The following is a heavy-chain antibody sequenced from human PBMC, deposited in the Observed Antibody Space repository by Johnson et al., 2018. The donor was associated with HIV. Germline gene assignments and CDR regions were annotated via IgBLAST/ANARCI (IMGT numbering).Heavy chain of an antibody. J-gene: IGHJ3*02. Sequence: QVQLVESGGGVVQPGGSLRLSCAASGLIFSRSWIHWVRQAPGKGLEWVAVISYDGSNKYYADSVKGRFTISRDNSKNTLYLQMNSLRAEDTAVYYCASVRSDYSNDDAFDIWGQGTMVTVSS. V-gene: IGHV3-30*03. CDR3: ASVRSDYSNDDAFDI. CDR1: GLIFSRSW. CDR2: ISYDGSNK. D-gene: IGHD4-11*01.